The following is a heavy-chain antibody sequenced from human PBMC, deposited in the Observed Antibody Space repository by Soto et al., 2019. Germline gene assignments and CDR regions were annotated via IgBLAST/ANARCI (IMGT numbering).Heavy chain of an antibody. J-gene: IGHJ6*02. CDR1: GYTLTELS. CDR2: FDPEDGET. Sequence: ASVKVSCKVSGYTLTELSMHWVRQAPGKGLEWMGGFDPEDGETIYAQKFQGRVTMTEDTSTDTAYMELSSLRSEDTAVYYCATLYSSSSLYYHYGMDVWGQGTTVTVSS. D-gene: IGHD6-6*01. CDR3: ATLYSSSSLYYHYGMDV. V-gene: IGHV1-24*01.